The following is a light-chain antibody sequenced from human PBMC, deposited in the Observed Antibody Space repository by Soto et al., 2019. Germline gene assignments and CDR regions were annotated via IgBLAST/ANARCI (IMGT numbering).Light chain of an antibody. CDR3: QQYHDWLT. CDR1: QSVGSK. CDR2: GAS. Sequence: EIVMTQSPATLSVSPGERATLSCRGSQSVGSKLAWYQQKPGQAPRLLIYGASTRATGIPARFSGSGSATEFNLTISSLQSEDFAVYYCQQYHDWLTFGGGTKVEIK. V-gene: IGKV3-15*01. J-gene: IGKJ4*01.